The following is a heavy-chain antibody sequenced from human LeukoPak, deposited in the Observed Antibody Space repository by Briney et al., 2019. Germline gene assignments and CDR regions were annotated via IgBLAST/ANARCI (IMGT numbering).Heavy chain of an antibody. Sequence: PGGSLRLSCAASGFIFSSYGMHWVRQAPGKGLEWVAVISYDGSNEYYADSVKGRFTISRDNSKNTLYMEVNSLRAEDTAVYYCARGGWDVRGEFDYWGQGTLVTVSS. D-gene: IGHD3-10*01. J-gene: IGHJ4*02. CDR1: GFIFSSYG. CDR2: ISYDGSNE. CDR3: ARGGWDVRGEFDY. V-gene: IGHV3-30*03.